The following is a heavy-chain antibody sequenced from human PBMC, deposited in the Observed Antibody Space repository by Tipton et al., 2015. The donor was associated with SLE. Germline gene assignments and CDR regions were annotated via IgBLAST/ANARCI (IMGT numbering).Heavy chain of an antibody. CDR3: ARMRGGYNAHH. J-gene: IGHJ5*02. D-gene: IGHD5-24*01. V-gene: IGHV4-59*11. CDR1: CGSFSSHY. Sequence: TLSLTCTVSCGSFSSHYWGWSRQPPGKGLEWIGYISNSETTNYNPSPKSRVPISVDTSKNQFSLKVKSVTTADTAVYYCARMRGGYNAHHWGQGILVTVSS. CDR2: ISNSETT.